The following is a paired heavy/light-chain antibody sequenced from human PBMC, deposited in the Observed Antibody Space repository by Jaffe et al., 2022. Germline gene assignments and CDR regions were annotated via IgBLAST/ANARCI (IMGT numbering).Heavy chain of an antibody. Sequence: QVQLQESGPGLVKPSQTLSLTCTVSGGSISSGSYFWSWIRQPAEKELEWIGRISTSGSTTYNPSLKSRVTISVDTSKNQFSLRLSSVTAADTAVYYCARETLLKNGRSNSYDWFDPWGQGTLVTVSS. D-gene: IGHD2-2*01. CDR1: GGSISSGSYF. CDR3: ARETLLKNGRSNSYDWFDP. V-gene: IGHV4-61*02. CDR2: ISTSGST. J-gene: IGHJ5*02.
Light chain of an antibody. J-gene: IGKJ2*01. V-gene: IGKV1-39*01. CDR1: QSISTY. Sequence: DIQMTQSPSSLSASVGDRVTITCRASQSISTYLNWYQQKPGKAPKVLIYAASSLQSGVPSRFSGSGSGTDFTVTISSLQPEDFATYYCQQSYSTPYTFGQGTRLEIK. CDR2: AAS. CDR3: QQSYSTPYT.